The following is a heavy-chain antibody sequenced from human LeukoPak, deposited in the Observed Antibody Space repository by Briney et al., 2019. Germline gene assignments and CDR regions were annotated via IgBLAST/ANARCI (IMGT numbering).Heavy chain of an antibody. J-gene: IGHJ4*02. V-gene: IGHV3-48*02. CDR1: GFTFSNYA. Sequence: GGSLRLSCAASGFTFSNYAMSWVRQAPGKGLEWVSYISSSSSTIYYADSVKGRFTISRDNAKNSLYLQMNSLRDEDTAVYYCARDSPRIIAVAASDHWGQGTLVTVSS. CDR3: ARDSPRIIAVAASDH. CDR2: ISSSSSTI. D-gene: IGHD6-19*01.